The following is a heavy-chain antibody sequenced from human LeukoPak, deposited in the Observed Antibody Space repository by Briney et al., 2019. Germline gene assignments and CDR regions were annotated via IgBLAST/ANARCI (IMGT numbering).Heavy chain of an antibody. CDR3: ARRRYYYGSGSYSPRFNWFDP. Sequence: SETLSLTCTVSGGSISGYYWSWIRQPPGKGLEWIGEINHSGSTNYNPSLKSRVTISVDTSKNQFSLKLSSVTAADTAVYYCARRRYYYGSGSYSPRFNWFDPWGQGTLVTVSS. V-gene: IGHV4-34*01. CDR1: GGSISGYY. J-gene: IGHJ5*02. CDR2: INHSGST. D-gene: IGHD3-10*01.